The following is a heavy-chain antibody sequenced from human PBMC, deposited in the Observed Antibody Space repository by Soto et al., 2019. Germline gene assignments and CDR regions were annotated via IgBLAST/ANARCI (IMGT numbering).Heavy chain of an antibody. Sequence: ASVKVSCKASGYTFTSYAMHWVRQAPGQRLEWMGWINAGIGNTKYSQKFQGRVTITRDTSASTAYMELSSLRSEDTAVYYCAKDLLPVSRSGCLNWGLGTLVTVSS. CDR2: INAGIGNT. CDR3: AKDLLPVSRSGCLN. J-gene: IGHJ4*02. CDR1: GYTFTSYA. D-gene: IGHD6-19*01. V-gene: IGHV1-3*01.